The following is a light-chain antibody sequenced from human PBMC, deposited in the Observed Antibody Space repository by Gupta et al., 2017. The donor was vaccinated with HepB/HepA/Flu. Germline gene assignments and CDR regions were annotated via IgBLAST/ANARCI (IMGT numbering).Light chain of an antibody. Sequence: EIVLTQSPVTLSLSPGDRATLSCRASQSVGHYLAWYQQKLGQAPRLLLYDASSRAAGVPARFSVSGSGTDFTLTISSLEPEDFAVYYCQQCSNWPPPYTFGQGTKLEIK. CDR3: QQCSNWPPPYT. CDR1: QSVGHY. J-gene: IGKJ2*01. CDR2: DAS. V-gene: IGKV3-11*01.